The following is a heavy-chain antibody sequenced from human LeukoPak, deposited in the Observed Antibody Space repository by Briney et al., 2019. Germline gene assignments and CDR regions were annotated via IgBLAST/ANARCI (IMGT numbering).Heavy chain of an antibody. CDR2: IYYSGST. J-gene: IGHJ3*02. Sequence: SETLSLTCTVSGGSISSYYWSWLRQPPGKGLEWIGYIYYSGSTNYNPSLKSRVTISVDTSKNQFSLKLSSVTAADTAVYYCARDSMPGAFDIWGQGTMVTVSS. CDR3: ARDSMPGAFDI. D-gene: IGHD2-2*01. CDR1: GGSISSYY. V-gene: IGHV4-59*01.